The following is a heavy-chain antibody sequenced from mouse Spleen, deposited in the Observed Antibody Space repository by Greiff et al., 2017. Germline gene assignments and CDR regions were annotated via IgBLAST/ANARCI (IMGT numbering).Heavy chain of an antibody. Sequence: QVQLKQSGAELVRPGASVTLSCKASGYTFTDYEMHWVKQTPVHGLEWIGAIDPETGGTAYNQKFKGKAILTADKSSSTAYMELRSLTSEDSAVYYCTRDSDYYDGRRFAYWGQGTLDTVSA. CDR2: IDPETGGT. CDR1: GYTFTDYE. J-gene: IGHJ3*01. V-gene: IGHV1-15*01. CDR3: TRDSDYYDGRRFAY. D-gene: IGHD1-1*01.